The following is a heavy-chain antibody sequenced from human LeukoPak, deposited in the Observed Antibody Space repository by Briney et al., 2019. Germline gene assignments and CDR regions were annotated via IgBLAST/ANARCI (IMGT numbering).Heavy chain of an antibody. CDR1: GFTFDDYA. V-gene: IGHV3-21*01. D-gene: IGHD2-2*01. CDR2: ISSSSSYI. CDR3: ARDIGGIVVVPAAIDY. J-gene: IGHJ4*02. Sequence: GGSLRLSCGASGFTFDDYAMHWVRQAPGKGLEWVSSISSSSSYIYYADSVKGRFTISRDNAKNSLYLQMNSLRAEDTAVYYCARDIGGIVVVPAAIDYWGQGTLVTVSS.